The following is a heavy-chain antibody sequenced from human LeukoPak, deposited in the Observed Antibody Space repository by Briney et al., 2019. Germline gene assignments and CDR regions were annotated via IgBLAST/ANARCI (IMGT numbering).Heavy chain of an antibody. CDR1: GFTFSSYA. CDR2: ISSHGGST. D-gene: IGHD3-22*01. V-gene: IGHV3-64D*09. Sequence: GGSLRLSCSASGFTFSSYAMLWVRQAPGKGLEYVSAISSHGGSTYYADSVKGRFTISRDNSKNTLYLQMSSLRAADTAVYYCVKGPPRGSGYAFDYWGQGTLVTVS. CDR3: VKGPPRGSGYAFDY. J-gene: IGHJ4*02.